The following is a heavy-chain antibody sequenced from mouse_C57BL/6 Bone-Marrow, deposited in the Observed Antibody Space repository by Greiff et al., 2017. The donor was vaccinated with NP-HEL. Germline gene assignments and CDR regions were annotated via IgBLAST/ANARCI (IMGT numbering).Heavy chain of an antibody. D-gene: IGHD1-1*01. V-gene: IGHV14-3*01. Sequence: EVQLQQSVAELVRPGASVKLSCTASGFNIKNTYMHWVKQRPEQSLEWIGRIDPANGNTKYAPKFQGKATITADTSSNTAYLQLSILTSEDTAIYYCARSCGSLYWYFDVWGTGTTVTVSS. J-gene: IGHJ1*03. CDR3: ARSCGSLYWYFDV. CDR1: GFNIKNTY. CDR2: IDPANGNT.